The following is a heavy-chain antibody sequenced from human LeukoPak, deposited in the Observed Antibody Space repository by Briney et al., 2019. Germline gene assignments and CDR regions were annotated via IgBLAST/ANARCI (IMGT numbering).Heavy chain of an antibody. J-gene: IGHJ4*02. CDR2: INPSDGAT. CDR1: GYTFTMYY. CDR3: ARDLPHKVVITNSFDY. D-gene: IGHD3-22*01. V-gene: IGHV1-46*01. Sequence: ASVKVSCKASGYTFTMYYIHWVRQAPGQGLEWMGMINPSDGATTYAQKFQGRVTMTRDMSTTTVYMDLRTLRSEDTAVYYCARDLPHKVVITNSFDYWGQGTLVTVSS.